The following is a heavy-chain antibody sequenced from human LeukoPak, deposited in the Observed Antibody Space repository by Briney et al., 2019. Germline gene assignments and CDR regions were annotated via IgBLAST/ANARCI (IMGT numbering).Heavy chain of an antibody. CDR1: GFTFSSYW. CDR3: ARNGQWKPAPFHY. Sequence: GGSLRLSCAASGFTFSSYWMSWVRQAPGKGLEWVANINQDSSEKYYVDSVKGRFTISRDNAKNSLYLQMNSLRAEDTAVYYCARNGQWKPAPFHYWGERTLVTVSS. D-gene: IGHD6-19*01. J-gene: IGHJ4*02. V-gene: IGHV3-7*01. CDR2: INQDSSEK.